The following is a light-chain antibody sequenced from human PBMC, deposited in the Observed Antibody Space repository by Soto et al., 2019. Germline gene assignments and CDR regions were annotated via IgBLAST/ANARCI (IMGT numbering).Light chain of an antibody. V-gene: IGKV1-12*01. J-gene: IGKJ2*01. Sequence: DIQMTQSPSSVSASVGDRVTITCRASQGVGSWLAWYQQKPGKAPNLLIYGASNLDSGVPSRFSGSGSGTEFTLTISSLQPEDFATYFCQQTNSFPFTFGQGTRLDIK. CDR2: GAS. CDR1: QGVGSW. CDR3: QQTNSFPFT.